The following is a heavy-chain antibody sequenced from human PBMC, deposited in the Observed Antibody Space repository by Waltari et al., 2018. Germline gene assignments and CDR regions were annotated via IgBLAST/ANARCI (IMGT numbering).Heavy chain of an antibody. V-gene: IGHV3-30*18. CDR2: ISYDGSNK. CDR3: AKGGVEDIGFYYYYYMDV. Sequence: QVQLVESGGGVVQPGRSLRLSCAASGFTFSSYGMHWVRQAPGQGLEWVAVISYDGSNKYYADSVKGRFTISRDNSKNTLYLQMNSLRAEDTAVYYCAKGGVEDIGFYYYYYMDVWGKGTTVTISS. D-gene: IGHD5-12*01. CDR1: GFTFSSYG. J-gene: IGHJ6*03.